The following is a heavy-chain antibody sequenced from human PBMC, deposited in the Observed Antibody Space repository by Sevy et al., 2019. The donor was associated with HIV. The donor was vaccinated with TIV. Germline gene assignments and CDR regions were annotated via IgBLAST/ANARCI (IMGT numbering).Heavy chain of an antibody. D-gene: IGHD1-26*01. Sequence: GGSLRLSCAASGFTFSSYGMHWVRQAPGKGLEWVAVISYDGSNKYYADSVKGRFTISRDNSKNTMYLQMNSLRADDTAVYYCAKTLGSYWYYYYYGMDVWGQGTTVTVSS. CDR2: ISYDGSNK. CDR1: GFTFSSYG. J-gene: IGHJ6*02. V-gene: IGHV3-30*18. CDR3: AKTLGSYWYYYYYGMDV.